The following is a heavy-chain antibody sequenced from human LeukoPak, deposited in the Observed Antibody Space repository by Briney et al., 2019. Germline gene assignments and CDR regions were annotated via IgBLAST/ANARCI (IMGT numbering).Heavy chain of an antibody. J-gene: IGHJ4*02. CDR2: IIPIFGTT. V-gene: IGHV1-69*05. Sequence: ASVKVSCKASGGTFSSYAISWVRQAPGQGLEWMGGIIPIFGTTNYAQKFQGRVTMTRDMSTSTVYMELSSLRSEDTAVYYCARARSSGLSPPDYWGQGTLVTVSS. CDR3: ARARSSGLSPPDY. D-gene: IGHD3-22*01. CDR1: GGTFSSYA.